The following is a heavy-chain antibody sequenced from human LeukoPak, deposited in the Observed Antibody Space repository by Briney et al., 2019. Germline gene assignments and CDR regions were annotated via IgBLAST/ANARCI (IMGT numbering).Heavy chain of an antibody. CDR2: IIPIFGTA. D-gene: IGHD3-22*01. CDR3: AKVRSMIVVVRDAFDI. J-gene: IGHJ3*02. Sequence: ASVKVSCKASGGTFSSYAISWVRQAPGQGLEWMGGIIPIFGTANYAQKFQGRVTITADKSTSTAYMELSSLRSEDTAVYYCAKVRSMIVVVRDAFDIWGQGTMVTVSS. V-gene: IGHV1-69*06. CDR1: GGTFSSYA.